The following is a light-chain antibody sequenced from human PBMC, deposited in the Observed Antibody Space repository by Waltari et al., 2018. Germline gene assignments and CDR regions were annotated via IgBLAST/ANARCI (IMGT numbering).Light chain of an antibody. Sequence: QSALTQPASVSGSPGQSITISCTGTSSDVGSNNLVSWYQQHPGKAPKLMIYEGSKRPSGVSNRFSGSKSGNTASLTISGLQAEDEADYYRCSYAGSSTYVFGTGTKVTVL. J-gene: IGLJ1*01. CDR3: CSYAGSSTYV. V-gene: IGLV2-23*01. CDR1: SSDVGSNNL. CDR2: EGS.